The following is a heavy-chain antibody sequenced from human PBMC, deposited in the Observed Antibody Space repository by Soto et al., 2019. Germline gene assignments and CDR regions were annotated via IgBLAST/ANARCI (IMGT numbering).Heavy chain of an antibody. CDR2: IVPMFGPT. CDR3: AREEIIVAGSRTKYSYSYSGMDV. CDR1: GGTFSSYA. D-gene: IGHD6-19*01. J-gene: IGHJ6*02. V-gene: IGHV1-69*12. Sequence: QVQLVQSGAEVKKPGSSVQVSCKASGGTFSSYAFTWVRQAPGQGLEWLGWIVPMFGPTSYAQQFQGRVTITADESTSTAYMELSSLRSEDTAVYYCAREEIIVAGSRTKYSYSYSGMDVWGQGTTVTVSS.